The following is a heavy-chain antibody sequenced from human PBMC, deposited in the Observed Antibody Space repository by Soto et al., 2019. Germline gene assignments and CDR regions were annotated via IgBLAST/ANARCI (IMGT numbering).Heavy chain of an antibody. V-gene: IGHV4-31*03. D-gene: IGHD3-16*01. CDR3: VRGRGTTLRMDV. Sequence: SETLSLTCSVSGASITSGGSYWTWIRQHPGKGLEWIGNILYSEKNYYNPSLKSRVTISLDTPKNQFSLKVNSVTAADTAVYYCVRGRGTTLRMDVWGQGTTVTVSS. CDR2: ILYSEKN. J-gene: IGHJ6*02. CDR1: GASITSGGSY.